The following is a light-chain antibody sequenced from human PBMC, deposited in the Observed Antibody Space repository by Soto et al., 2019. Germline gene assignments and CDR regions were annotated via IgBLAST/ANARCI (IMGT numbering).Light chain of an antibody. CDR3: QQYYNWPPWT. V-gene: IGKV1-5*01. Sequence: DIQMTQSPSTLSASVGDRVTITCRASQSISSWLAWYQQKPGKAPKLLLYGASTRATGVPARFSGSGSGTDFTLTVSSLQSEDFAVYYCQQYYNWPPWTFGLGTKVEIK. CDR1: QSISSW. CDR2: GAS. J-gene: IGKJ1*01.